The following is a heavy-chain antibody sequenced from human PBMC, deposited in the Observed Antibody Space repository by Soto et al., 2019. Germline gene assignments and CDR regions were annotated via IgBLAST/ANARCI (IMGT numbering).Heavy chain of an antibody. V-gene: IGHV1-69*01. J-gene: IGHJ4*02. CDR1: GGTFSSYV. D-gene: IGHD3-22*01. CDR3: TRDRGRRYNDGRGYYYSAY. CDR2: FIPIFGTT. Sequence: QVHLVQSGAEVKKPGSSVKVSCKASGGTFSSYVISWVRQAPGQGLEWMGGFIPIFGTTNYAQKFQGRVTITADESTSTAYMERSSLRSEDTAVYYCTRDRGRRYNDGRGYYYSAYWGQGTLVTVSS.